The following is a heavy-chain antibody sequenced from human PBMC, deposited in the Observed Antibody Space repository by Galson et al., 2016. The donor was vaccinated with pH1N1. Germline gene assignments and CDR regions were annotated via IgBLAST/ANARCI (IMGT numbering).Heavy chain of an antibody. CDR2: INPIGGMA. CDR3: VRDLGRLRDF. J-gene: IGHJ4*02. Sequence: SVKVSCKASGYTFTSYYFHWVRQAPGLGLQWMGVINPIGGMATYTQNFQDRLTMTVDASTSTVYMELTSLRSEDTAVYYCVRDLGRLRDFWGQGTLVTVFS. D-gene: IGHD1-26*01. CDR1: GYTFTSYY. V-gene: IGHV1-46*01.